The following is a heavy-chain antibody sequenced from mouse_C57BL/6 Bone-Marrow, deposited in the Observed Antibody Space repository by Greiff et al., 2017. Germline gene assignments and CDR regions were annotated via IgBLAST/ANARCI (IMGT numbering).Heavy chain of an antibody. Sequence: EVMLVESGGGLVQPGGSLSLSCAASGFTFTDYYMSWVRQPPGKALEWLGFIRNKANGYTTEYSASVKGRFTISRDNSQSILYLQMNALRAEDSATYYCARWPVVARGDAMDYWGQGTSVTVSS. V-gene: IGHV7-3*01. CDR1: GFTFTDYY. D-gene: IGHD1-1*01. CDR3: ARWPVVARGDAMDY. CDR2: IRNKANGYTT. J-gene: IGHJ4*01.